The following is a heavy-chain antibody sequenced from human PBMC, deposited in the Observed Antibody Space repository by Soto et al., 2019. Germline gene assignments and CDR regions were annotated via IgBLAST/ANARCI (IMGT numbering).Heavy chain of an antibody. V-gene: IGHV4-34*01. CDR1: GGSFSGYY. J-gene: IGHJ6*02. Sequence: QVQLQQWGAGLLKPSETLSLTCAVYGGSFSGYYWSWIRQPPGKGLEWIGEINHSGSTNYNPSLKSRVIISVDTSKNQFSLELRSVTSADKAVYYCARGNRRRPYYYYGMDVWGQGTTVTVSS. CDR2: INHSGST. CDR3: ARGNRRRPYYYYGMDV.